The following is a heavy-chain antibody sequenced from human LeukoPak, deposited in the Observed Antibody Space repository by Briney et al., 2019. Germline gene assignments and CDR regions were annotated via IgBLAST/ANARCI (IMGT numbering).Heavy chain of an antibody. Sequence: PSKTLSLTCTVSGGSISSSSYYWGWIRQPPGKGLEWIGSIYYSGSTYYNPSLKSRVTISVDTSKNQFSLKLSSVTAADTAVYYCAREAYGSGSDYRFGTNNWFDPWGQGTLVTVSS. CDR2: IYYSGST. D-gene: IGHD3-10*01. CDR3: AREAYGSGSDYRFGTNNWFDP. CDR1: GGSISSSSYY. V-gene: IGHV4-39*07. J-gene: IGHJ5*02.